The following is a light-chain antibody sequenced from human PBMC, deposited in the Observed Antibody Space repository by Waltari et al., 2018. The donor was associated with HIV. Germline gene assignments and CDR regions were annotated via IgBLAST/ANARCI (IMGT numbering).Light chain of an antibody. Sequence: DIRMTQSPSSLSASVGDRITITCRARQDIGSSLAWYQQMPGTVPKLVIFRASSLQSGVSSRFSGSGSGTYFTLTISSLQPEDAATYFCQKYNSAPHAFGQGTRVEI. CDR1: QDIGSS. CDR3: QKYNSAPHA. V-gene: IGKV1-27*01. CDR2: RAS. J-gene: IGKJ1*01.